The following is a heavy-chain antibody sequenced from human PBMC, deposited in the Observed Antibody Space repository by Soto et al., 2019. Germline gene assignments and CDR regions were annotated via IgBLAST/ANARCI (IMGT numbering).Heavy chain of an antibody. CDR3: ATKDRLNFSYHRRNV. CDR1: GFTFSSYG. J-gene: IGHJ6*02. Sequence: QVQLVESGGGVVQPGRSLRLSCAASGFTFSSYGMHWVRQAPGKGLEWVAVISYDGSNKYYADSVKGRFTISRDNSKNTLSLQMNSVSAEDTAVYYCATKDRLNFSYHRRNVWGQVPTVTVSS. CDR2: ISYDGSNK. V-gene: IGHV3-30*03.